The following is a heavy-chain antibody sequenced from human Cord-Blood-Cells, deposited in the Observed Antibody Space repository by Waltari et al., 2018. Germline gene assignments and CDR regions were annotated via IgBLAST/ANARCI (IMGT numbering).Heavy chain of an antibody. J-gene: IGHJ3*02. V-gene: IGHV2-5*01. CDR3: AHWRYYYDSSGYYYGAFDI. Sequence: QITLKESGPTLVKPTQTLTLTCTFSGFSLSXXGXXXXWXXXXXXXGLEWLALIYWNDVNSYSLSLKSRLTITKDTAKNQVVIKMTIMDPVDTATYYCAHWRYYYDSSGYYYGAFDIWGQGTMVTVSS. D-gene: IGHD3-22*01. CDR2: IYWNDVN. CDR1: GFSLSXXGXX.